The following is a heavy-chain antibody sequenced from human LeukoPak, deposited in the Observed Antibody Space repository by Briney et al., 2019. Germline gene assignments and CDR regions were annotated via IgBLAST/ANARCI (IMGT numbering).Heavy chain of an antibody. V-gene: IGHV1-18*01. D-gene: IGHD6-19*01. CDR3: ARNPNMIAVAGTIYYYYYYGMDV. CDR2: ISAYNGNT. Sequence: ASVKVSCKASGYTFTSYGISWVRQAPGQGLEWMGWISAYNGNTNYAQKLQGRVTMTTDTSTSIAYMELRSLRSDDTAVYYCARNPNMIAVAGTIYYYYYYGMDVWGQGTTVTVSS. CDR1: GYTFTSYG. J-gene: IGHJ6*02.